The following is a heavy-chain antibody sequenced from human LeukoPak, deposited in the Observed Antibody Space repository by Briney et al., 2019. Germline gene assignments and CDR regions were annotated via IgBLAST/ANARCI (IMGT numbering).Heavy chain of an antibody. V-gene: IGHV3-74*01. CDR2: INNDGSST. D-gene: IGHD7-27*01. CDR1: GFTFSNYW. J-gene: IGHJ4*02. CDR3: ARGGNWGTFDS. Sequence: GGSLRLSCAASGFTFSNYWMQWVHQAPGKGPVWISRINNDGSSTIYADSVKGRFTISRDNGKNTLYLQMNSLRAEDTAVYYCARGGNWGTFDSWGQGTLLTVSS.